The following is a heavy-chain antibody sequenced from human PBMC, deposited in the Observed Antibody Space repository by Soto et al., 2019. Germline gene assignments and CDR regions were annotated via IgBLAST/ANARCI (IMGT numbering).Heavy chain of an antibody. V-gene: IGHV5-51*03. D-gene: IGHD5-18*01. Sequence: EVQLVQSGAEVKKAGESLKISCQGSGYSFTNYWVGWVRQIPGRGLEWMGIIHPGDSDTRYSPFFQGQVTISDDKSIRTACLQWRRPKATATAMYYCARHNRYGGTWSEGWCDPWGQGTLVTVAS. CDR1: GYSFTNYW. J-gene: IGHJ5*02. CDR3: ARHNRYGGTWSEGWCDP. CDR2: IHPGDSDT.